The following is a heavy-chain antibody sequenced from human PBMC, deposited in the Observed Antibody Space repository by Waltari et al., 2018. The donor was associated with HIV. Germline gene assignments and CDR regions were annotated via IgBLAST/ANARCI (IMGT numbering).Heavy chain of an antibody. V-gene: IGHV4-59*01. J-gene: IGHJ5*02. D-gene: IGHD2-2*01. CDR3: ARFPGVPAANINWLDP. Sequence: QVQLQESGPGLVKPSETLSLTCTVSGASISSYYWSGIRQPPGKGLEWIGYISYSGRTNYNPSLKSRLTISLDTSKNQFSLKLSSVTAADTAVYYCARFPGVPAANINWLDPWGQGTLVTVSS. CDR2: ISYSGRT. CDR1: GASISSYY.